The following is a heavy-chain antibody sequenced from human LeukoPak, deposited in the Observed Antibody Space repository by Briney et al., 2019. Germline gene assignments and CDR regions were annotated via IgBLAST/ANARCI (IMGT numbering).Heavy chain of an antibody. V-gene: IGHV4-59*01. CDR3: ARQPPDTASFDY. CDR2: IYYSGGT. Sequence: PSETLSLTCTVSGGSISSYYWSWIRQPPGKGLEWIGYIYYSGGTNYNPSLKSRVTISVDTSKNQVSLKLSSVTAADTAVYFCARQPPDTASFDYWGQGTLVTVSS. D-gene: IGHD3-22*01. CDR1: GGSISSYY. J-gene: IGHJ4*02.